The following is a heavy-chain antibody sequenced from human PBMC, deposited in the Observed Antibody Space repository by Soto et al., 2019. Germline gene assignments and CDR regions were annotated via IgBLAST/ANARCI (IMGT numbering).Heavy chain of an antibody. V-gene: IGHV1-2*02. D-gene: IGHD1-26*01. CDR3: ARVMDPYSGSHLDL. CDR1: GYTFTGYY. J-gene: IGHJ3*01. CDR2: INPNNDDT. Sequence: QVQLVQSGAEVKRPGASVKVSCKASGYTFTGYYIHWVRQAPGQGLEWMGWINPNNDDTKYTQKFQGRVTMTRDTSISTAYMELSRLRSDDTAVYYCARVMDPYSGSHLDLCGQGTMVTVSS.